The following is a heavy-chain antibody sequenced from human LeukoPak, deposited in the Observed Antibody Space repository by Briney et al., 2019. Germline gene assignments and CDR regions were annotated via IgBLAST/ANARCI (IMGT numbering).Heavy chain of an antibody. CDR2: ISSSSSTI. V-gene: IGHV3-48*04. J-gene: IGHJ4*02. Sequence: GGSLRPSCAASGFTFSSYSMNWVRQAPGKGLEWVSYISSSSSTIYYADSVKGRFTISRDNAENSLYLQMNSLRAEDTAVYYCARGDPYGHDYWGQGTLVTVSS. D-gene: IGHD2-8*01. CDR1: GFTFSSYS. CDR3: ARGDPYGHDY.